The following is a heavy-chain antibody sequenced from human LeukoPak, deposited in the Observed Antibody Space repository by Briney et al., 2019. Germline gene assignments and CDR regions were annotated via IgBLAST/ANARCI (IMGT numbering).Heavy chain of an antibody. CDR1: GGSTSSGNW. D-gene: IGHD3-10*01. CDR3: ARVYYYGSGRYSSPLAY. V-gene: IGHV4-4*03. Sequence: PGSLSPTSAVSGGSTSSGNWWSGVRQPPGKGRGWSGEIYHIGSTNYNPSLTSRVTISVDKSQKQFSLKLSSVTAAHTAVYYCARVYYYGSGRYSSPLAYWGQGTPVTASS. CDR2: IYHIGST. J-gene: IGHJ4*02.